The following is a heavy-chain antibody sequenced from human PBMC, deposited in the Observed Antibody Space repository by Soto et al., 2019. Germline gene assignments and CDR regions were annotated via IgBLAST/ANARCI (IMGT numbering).Heavy chain of an antibody. V-gene: IGHV5-51*01. CDR2: IYPGDHET. D-gene: IGHD6-13*01. Sequence: PGESRKIACRCCGDTFSNFWIAWVRQLPGKGLEWMGIIYPGDHETRYSPSFHGKVTISADKSINTAYLQWSSLEASDSALYYCARSRRSSPYFDYWGQGALVTVSS. J-gene: IGHJ4*02. CDR1: GDTFSNFW. CDR3: ARSRRSSPYFDY.